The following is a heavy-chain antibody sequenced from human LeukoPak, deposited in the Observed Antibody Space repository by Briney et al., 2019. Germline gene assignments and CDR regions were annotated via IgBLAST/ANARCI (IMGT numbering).Heavy chain of an antibody. V-gene: IGHV4-30-4*01. CDR3: ATVGIVLVTAFDY. D-gene: IGHD2-21*02. J-gene: IGHJ4*02. Sequence: SQTLSLTCTVSGGSISSGDYYWSWIRQPPGKGLEWIGYIYYSGSTYYNPSLKSRVTMSVDTSKRQFSLKLSSVTAAYTAVYYCATVGIVLVTAFDYWGQGTLGHRLL. CDR1: GGSISSGDYY. CDR2: IYYSGST.